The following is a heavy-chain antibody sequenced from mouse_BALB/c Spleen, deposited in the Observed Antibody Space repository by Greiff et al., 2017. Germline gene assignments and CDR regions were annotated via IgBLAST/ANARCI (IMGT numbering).Heavy chain of an antibody. CDR3: ARWVHYFDY. CDR1: GFAFSSYD. Sequence: EVQVVESGGGLVKPGGSLKLSCEASGFAFSSYDMSWVRQTPEKRLEWVAYISSGGGSTYYPDTVKGRFTISRDNAKNTLYLQMSSLKSEDTAMYYCARWVHYFDYWGQGTTLTVSS. CDR2: ISSGGGST. J-gene: IGHJ2*01. V-gene: IGHV5-12-1*01.